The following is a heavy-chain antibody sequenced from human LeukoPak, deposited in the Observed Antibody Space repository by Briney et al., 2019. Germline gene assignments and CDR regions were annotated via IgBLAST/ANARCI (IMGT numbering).Heavy chain of an antibody. CDR3: ARRSSLLDAFDI. Sequence: SETLSLTCTVSGGSISSGDYYWSWIRQPPGKGLEWIGYIYYSGSTNYNPSLKSRVTISVDTSKNQFSLKLSSVTAADTAAYYCARRSSLLDAFDIWGQGTTVTVSS. V-gene: IGHV4-61*08. CDR1: GGSISSGDYY. J-gene: IGHJ3*02. CDR2: IYYSGST. D-gene: IGHD2-15*01.